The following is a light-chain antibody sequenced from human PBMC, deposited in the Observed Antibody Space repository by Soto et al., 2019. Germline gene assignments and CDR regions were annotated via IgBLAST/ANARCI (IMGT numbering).Light chain of an antibody. CDR3: QQFSSYPPT. CDR2: AAS. J-gene: IGKJ4*01. CDR1: QSVFGN. V-gene: IGKV3D-15*01. Sequence: ELLLTQSPVTLSVSPGETATLSCRASQSVFGNLAWYQQKPGQAPRLLVFAASASAAGIPARYSGGGSGTEYTLTISSLQSEDFAVYYCQQFSSYPPTFGGGTKVDIK.